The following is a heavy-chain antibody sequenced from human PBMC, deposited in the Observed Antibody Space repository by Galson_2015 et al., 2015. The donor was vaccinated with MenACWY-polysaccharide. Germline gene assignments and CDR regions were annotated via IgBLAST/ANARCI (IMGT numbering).Heavy chain of an antibody. J-gene: IGHJ4*02. CDR1: GFTFSSYG. Sequence: SLILSCAASGFTFSSYGMNWLRQAPGKGLEGVSYISGSSSPIYYADSVKGRFTISRDNAKNSLYLQMNSLRDEDTAVYFCERGINWNFDYWGRGTLVTVSS. V-gene: IGHV3-48*02. CDR2: ISGSSSPI. D-gene: IGHD1-20*01. CDR3: ERGINWNFDY.